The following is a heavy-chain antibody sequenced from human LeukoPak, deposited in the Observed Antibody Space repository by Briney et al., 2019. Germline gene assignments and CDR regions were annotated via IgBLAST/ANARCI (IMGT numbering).Heavy chain of an antibody. CDR1: GGSGGSVS. Sequence: TLSLTCTVSGGSGGSVSCGWVRHLPGRVLEWIEQISDRGTHSYNPSLKSRDTISVEPSKRQLSLKLRSVTAADTAVYYCARRTRSFSYTYGDAYYYYYMDVWGKGTTVIVS. J-gene: IGHJ6*03. D-gene: IGHD5-18*01. V-gene: IGHV4-59*02. CDR3: ARRTRSFSYTYGDAYYYYYMDV. CDR2: ISDRGTH.